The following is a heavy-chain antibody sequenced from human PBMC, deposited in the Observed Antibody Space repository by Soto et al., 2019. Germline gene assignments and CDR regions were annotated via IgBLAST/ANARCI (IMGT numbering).Heavy chain of an antibody. J-gene: IGHJ4*02. D-gene: IGHD1-26*01. CDR2: ISSSSSSTI. CDR1: GFTFSSYS. CDR3: ASGSGSYFFY. Sequence: GGSLRLSCAASGFTFSSYSMNWVRQAPGKGLEWVSYISSSSSSTIYYADSVKGRFTISRDNAKNSLYLQRNSLRDEDTAVYYCASGSGSYFFYWGQGTLVTVSS. V-gene: IGHV3-48*02.